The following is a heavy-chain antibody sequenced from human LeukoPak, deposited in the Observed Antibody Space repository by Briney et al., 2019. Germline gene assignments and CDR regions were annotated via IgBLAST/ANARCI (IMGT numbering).Heavy chain of an antibody. CDR1: GGSVSSGSYY. Sequence: SETLSLTCTVSGGSVSSGSYYWSWIRQPPGKGLEWIGYIYYSGSTNYNPSLKSRVTISVDTSKNQFSLKLSSVTAADTAVYYCARGPLTYCSSTSCFKGLDYWGQGTLVTVSS. CDR3: ARGPLTYCSSTSCFKGLDY. J-gene: IGHJ4*02. CDR2: IYYSGST. D-gene: IGHD2-2*01. V-gene: IGHV4-61*01.